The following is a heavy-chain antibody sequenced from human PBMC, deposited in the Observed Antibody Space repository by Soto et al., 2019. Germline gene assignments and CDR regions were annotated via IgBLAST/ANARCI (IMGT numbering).Heavy chain of an antibody. CDR1: GFTFTNAW. V-gene: IGHV3-15*07. Sequence: GGSLRLSCAASGFTFTNAWINWVRQAPGTGLEWVGRIKSKTDCGTTDYAEPVKGRFAISRDDSNNMVYLQMNSLKIEDTAVYYCTTDSYSTIIIVRFDYWGHGTLVTVSS. J-gene: IGHJ4*01. CDR2: IKSKTDCGTT. CDR3: TTDSYSTIIIVRFDY. D-gene: IGHD3-22*01.